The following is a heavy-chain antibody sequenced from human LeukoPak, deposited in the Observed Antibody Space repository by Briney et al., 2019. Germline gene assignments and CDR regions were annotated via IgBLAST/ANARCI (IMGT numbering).Heavy chain of an antibody. V-gene: IGHV4-59*08. CDR3: ARHASSSNFDY. J-gene: IGHJ4*02. Sequence: PSETLSLTCTVSGGSISSYYWSWIRQPPGKGLEWIGYIYYSGSTNYNPSLKSRVTISVDTSKNQFSLKLSSVTAADTAVYYCARHASSSNFDYWGQGTLVTVSS. D-gene: IGHD6-13*01. CDR1: GGSISSYY. CDR2: IYYSGST.